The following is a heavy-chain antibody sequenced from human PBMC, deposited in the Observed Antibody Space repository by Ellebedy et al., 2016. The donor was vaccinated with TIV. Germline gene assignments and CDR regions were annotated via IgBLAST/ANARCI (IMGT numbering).Heavy chain of an antibody. D-gene: IGHD2-2*01. V-gene: IGHV1-69*13. Sequence: AASVKVSCRASGGTFSSYAISWVRQAPGQGLEWMGGIIPIFGTANYAQKFQGRVTITADESTSTAYMELSSLRSEDTAVYYCARAGGRRTPASYWGQGTLVTVSS. J-gene: IGHJ4*02. CDR2: IIPIFGTA. CDR1: GGTFSSYA. CDR3: ARAGGRRTPASY.